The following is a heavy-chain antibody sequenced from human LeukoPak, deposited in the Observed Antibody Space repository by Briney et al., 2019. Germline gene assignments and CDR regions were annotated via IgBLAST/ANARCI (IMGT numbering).Heavy chain of an antibody. D-gene: IGHD2-21*02. Sequence: PGGSLRLSCAASGFTFSSYAMSWVRQAPGKGLEGVSAISGSGGSTYYADSVKGRFTISRDNSKNTLYLQMNSLRAEDTAVYYCAKDQNPYCGGDCYSNYWGQGTLVTVSS. CDR2: ISGSGGST. J-gene: IGHJ4*02. V-gene: IGHV3-23*01. CDR3: AKDQNPYCGGDCYSNY. CDR1: GFTFSSYA.